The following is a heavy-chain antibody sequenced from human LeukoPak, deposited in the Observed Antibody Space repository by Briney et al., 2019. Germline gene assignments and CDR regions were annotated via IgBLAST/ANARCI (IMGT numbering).Heavy chain of an antibody. CDR3: ARDANPYGSGGSVDY. D-gene: IGHD3-10*01. V-gene: IGHV1-18*01. Sequence: ASVKVSCKASGYTFTSYGISWVRQAPGQGLEWMGWISAYNGNTNYAQKLQGRVTMTTDTSTSTAYMELRSLRSDDTAVYYCARDANPYGSGGSVDYWGQGTLVTVSS. J-gene: IGHJ4*02. CDR2: ISAYNGNT. CDR1: GYTFTSYG.